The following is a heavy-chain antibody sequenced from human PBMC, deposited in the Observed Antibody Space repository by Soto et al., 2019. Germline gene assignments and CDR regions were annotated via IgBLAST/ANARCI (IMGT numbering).Heavy chain of an antibody. CDR2: IDNDGSAT. D-gene: IGHD1-1*01. J-gene: IGHJ4*02. V-gene: IGHV3-74*01. CDR1: GFTFNIYW. CDR3: SRDNWNSY. Sequence: EVQLVESGGGLVQPGGSLRLSCVASGFTFNIYWMHWVRQAPGKGLEWVSRIDNDGSATTYADSVKGRFTISRDNAKNTLFPQMNTLRVDDTVVYYCSRDNWNSYWGQGTLVTVSS.